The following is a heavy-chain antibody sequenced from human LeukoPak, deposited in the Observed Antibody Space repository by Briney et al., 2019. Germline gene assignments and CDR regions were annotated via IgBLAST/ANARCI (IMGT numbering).Heavy chain of an antibody. D-gene: IGHD5-18*01. CDR2: ISYDGGKK. CDR1: GFTFSTYG. Sequence: GRSLRLSCAASGFTFSTYGMHWVRQAPGKGLEWVALISYDGGKKYYADSVKGRFTISRDNSKNTLYLQINSLIPDDTAVYYCAKGKQQWWTFDALDIWGQGTTDTVSS. CDR3: AKGKQQWWTFDALDI. J-gene: IGHJ3*02. V-gene: IGHV3-30*18.